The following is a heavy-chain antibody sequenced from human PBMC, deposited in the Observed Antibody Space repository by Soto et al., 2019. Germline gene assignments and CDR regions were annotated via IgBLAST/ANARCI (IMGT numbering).Heavy chain of an antibody. D-gene: IGHD3-22*01. CDR2: IYPRDSDT. CDR1: GYSFTSNW. Sequence: GESLKISCKGSGYSFTSNWIGWVRQTPGKGLEWMGIIYPRDSDTRYSPSFQGQVTMSVDRSITTAYLQWTSLKASDTAMYYCARLQGYYDTSGYSVADYWGQGTLVNVS. J-gene: IGHJ4*02. CDR3: ARLQGYYDTSGYSVADY. V-gene: IGHV5-51*01.